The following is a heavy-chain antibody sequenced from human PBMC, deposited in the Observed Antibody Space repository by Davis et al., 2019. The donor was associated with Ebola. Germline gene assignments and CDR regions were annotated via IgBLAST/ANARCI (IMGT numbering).Heavy chain of an antibody. CDR2: ISSSSSTI. J-gene: IGHJ4*02. CDR3: ARGEGYSSSWYGLSVSFLPGY. D-gene: IGHD6-13*01. V-gene: IGHV3-48*02. Sequence: GESLKISCAASGFTFSSYSMNWVRQAPGKGLEWVSYISSSSSTIYYADSVKGRFTISRDNAKNSLYLQMNSLRDEDTAVYYCARGEGYSSSWYGLSVSFLPGYWGQGTLVTVSS. CDR1: GFTFSSYS.